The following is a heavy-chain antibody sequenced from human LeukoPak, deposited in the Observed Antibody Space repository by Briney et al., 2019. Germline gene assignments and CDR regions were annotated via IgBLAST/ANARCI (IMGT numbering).Heavy chain of an antibody. CDR1: GLTVSSYS. CDR3: ARARASGRSGFDY. J-gene: IGHJ4*02. CDR2: ISSSSSTI. Sequence: PGGSLRLSCVASGLTVSSYSMNWVRQAPGKGLERVSYISSSSSTIYYADSVKGRFTISRDNAKNSPDLQMNSLRDEDTAVYYCARARASGRSGFDYWGQGTLVTVSS. V-gene: IGHV3-48*02. D-gene: IGHD2-15*01.